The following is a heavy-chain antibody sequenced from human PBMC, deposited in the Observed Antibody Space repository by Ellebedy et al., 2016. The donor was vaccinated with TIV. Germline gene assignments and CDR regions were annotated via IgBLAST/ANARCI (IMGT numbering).Heavy chain of an antibody. V-gene: IGHV4-59*01. CDR1: GSSISSYY. Sequence: SETLSLTXTVSGSSISSYYWSWIRQPPGKGLEWIGYIYYSGSTNYNPSLKSRVTISVDTSKNQFSLKLSSVTAADTAVYYCARAVTVDDAFDIWGQGTMVTVSS. CDR3: ARAVTVDDAFDI. CDR2: IYYSGST. D-gene: IGHD4-23*01. J-gene: IGHJ3*02.